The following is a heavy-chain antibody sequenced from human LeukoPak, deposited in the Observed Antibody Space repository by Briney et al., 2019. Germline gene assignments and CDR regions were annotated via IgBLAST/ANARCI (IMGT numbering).Heavy chain of an antibody. CDR3: ARDGIEQQLGIDY. CDR1: GGTFSSYA. Sequence: ASVKVSCKASGGTFSSYAVSWVRQAPGQGLEWMGWISAYNGNTNYAQKLQGRVTMTTDTSTSTAYMELRSLRSDDTAVYYCARDGIEQQLGIDYWGQGTLVTVSS. D-gene: IGHD6-13*01. CDR2: ISAYNGNT. J-gene: IGHJ4*02. V-gene: IGHV1-18*01.